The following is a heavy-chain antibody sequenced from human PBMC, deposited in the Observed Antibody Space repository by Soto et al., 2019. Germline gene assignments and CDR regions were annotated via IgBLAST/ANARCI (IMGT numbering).Heavy chain of an antibody. Sequence: SETLSLTCTVSGGSISSGGYYWSWIRQHPGKGLEWIGYIYYSGSTYYNPSLKSRVTISVDTSKNQFSLKLSSVTAADTAVYYCARVLLDSSGYYSYFDYWGQGTLVPVSS. CDR2: IYYSGST. CDR1: GGSISSGGYY. CDR3: ARVLLDSSGYYSYFDY. D-gene: IGHD3-22*01. J-gene: IGHJ4*02. V-gene: IGHV4-31*03.